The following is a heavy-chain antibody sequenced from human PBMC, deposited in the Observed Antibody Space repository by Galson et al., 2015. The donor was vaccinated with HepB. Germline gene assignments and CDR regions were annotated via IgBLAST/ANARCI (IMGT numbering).Heavy chain of an antibody. V-gene: IGHV3-53*04. CDR3: AKVRIIMIVVGFDP. Sequence: SLRLSCAASGFTVSSNYMTWVRQAPGKGLEWVSVIYSDGTTGYADSVKGRFTISRHNSKNTVYLQMNSLRAEDTAVYYCAKVRIIMIVVGFDPWGQGTLVTVSS. J-gene: IGHJ5*02. D-gene: IGHD3-22*01. CDR2: IYSDGTT. CDR1: GFTVSSNY.